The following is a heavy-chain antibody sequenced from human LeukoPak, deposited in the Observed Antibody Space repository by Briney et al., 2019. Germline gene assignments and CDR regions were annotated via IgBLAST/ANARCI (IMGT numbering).Heavy chain of an antibody. J-gene: IGHJ4*02. V-gene: IGHV3-49*04. CDR2: IRSKAYGGTT. Sequence: GGSLRLPCTASGFTFGDYAMTWVRQAPGKGLECVGFIRSKAYGGTTEYAASVKGRFTISRDDSTSIAYLQMNSLKTEDTAVYYCTRDPLFCDYWGQGTLVTVSS. D-gene: IGHD2-21*01. CDR3: TRDPLFCDY. CDR1: GFTFGDYA.